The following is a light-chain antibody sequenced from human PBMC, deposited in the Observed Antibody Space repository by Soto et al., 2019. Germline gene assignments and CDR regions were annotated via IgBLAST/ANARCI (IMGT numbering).Light chain of an antibody. CDR3: AAWDDNLIVL. CDR2: SNS. CDR1: SPNFERNT. V-gene: IGLV1-44*01. Sequence: QSVLTQPPAASGTPGQRVTISCSGSSPNFERNTVSWYQQLPGTAPKLLIYSNSQRPSGVPDRFSGSKSGTSASLAISGLQSDDEAEYYCAAWDDNLIVLFGGGTKLTVL. J-gene: IGLJ2*01.